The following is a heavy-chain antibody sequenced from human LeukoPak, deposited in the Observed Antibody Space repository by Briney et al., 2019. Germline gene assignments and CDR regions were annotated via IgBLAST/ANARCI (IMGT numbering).Heavy chain of an antibody. CDR1: GGSISSSSYY. J-gene: IGHJ4*02. D-gene: IGHD6-19*01. CDR3: ARGMSHSSGWYSAYY. CDR2: IYYSGST. Sequence: SEALSLTCTVSGGSISSSSYYWGLIRQPPGKGLEWIGSIYYSGSTYYNPSLRSRVTISVDTSKNQFSLKLSSVTAADTAVYYCARGMSHSSGWYSAYYWGQGTLVTVSS. V-gene: IGHV4-39*07.